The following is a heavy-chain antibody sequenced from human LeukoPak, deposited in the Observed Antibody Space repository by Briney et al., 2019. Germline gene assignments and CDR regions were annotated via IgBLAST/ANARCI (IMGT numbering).Heavy chain of an antibody. Sequence: ASVKVSCKASGYTFSDYAIHWVRQAPGQGLEWMGWVNPNTGGTSYAQKFQGRVTMTRNTSISTAYMELSSLRSEDTAVYYCARGLEGRYFDWLLPHYYYYYYMDVWGKGTTVTISS. D-gene: IGHD3-9*01. CDR1: GYTFSDYA. V-gene: IGHV1-2*02. J-gene: IGHJ6*03. CDR2: VNPNTGGT. CDR3: ARGLEGRYFDWLLPHYYYYYYMDV.